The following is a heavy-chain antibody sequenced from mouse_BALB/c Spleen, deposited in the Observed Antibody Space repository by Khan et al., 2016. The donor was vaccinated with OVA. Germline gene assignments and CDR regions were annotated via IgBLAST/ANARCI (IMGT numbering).Heavy chain of an antibody. Sequence: QIQLVQSGPELMKPGETVKISCKASGFTFTNYGMNWVKQAPGKGLKWMGWINTYTGETTNADDFKGRFAFSLETSASTAYFQINNLKNEDTATYFWAIQGFRYCDVWGTGTPVTVSS. CDR2: INTYTGET. J-gene: IGHJ1*03. CDR3: AIQGFRYCDV. D-gene: IGHD3-3*01. CDR1: GFTFTNYG. V-gene: IGHV9-3-1*01.